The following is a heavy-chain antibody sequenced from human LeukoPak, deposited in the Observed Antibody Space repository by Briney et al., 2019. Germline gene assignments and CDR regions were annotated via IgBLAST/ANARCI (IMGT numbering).Heavy chain of an antibody. V-gene: IGHV3-30*18. Sequence: GGSLRLSCAASGFTFSSYGMHWVRQAPGKGLEWVAVISYDGSNKYYADSVKGRFTISRDNSKNTLYLQMNSLRAEDTAVYYCAKDLALGFDPWGQGTLDTVSS. CDR3: AKDLALGFDP. J-gene: IGHJ5*02. CDR2: ISYDGSNK. CDR1: GFTFSSYG.